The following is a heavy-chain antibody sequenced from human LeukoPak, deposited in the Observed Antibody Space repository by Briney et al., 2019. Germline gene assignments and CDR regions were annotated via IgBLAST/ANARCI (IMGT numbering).Heavy chain of an antibody. Sequence: SETLSLTCTVSGASISSTSYYWGWIRQPPGKGLEWIGTIYYSGSTYYNPSLKSRVTISVDTSKNQFSLKVRSVTAADTAVYSCARRRDQEDYFDYWGQGTLVTVSS. V-gene: IGHV4-39*01. J-gene: IGHJ4*02. CDR2: IYYSGST. CDR1: GASISSTSYY. CDR3: ARRRDQEDYFDY.